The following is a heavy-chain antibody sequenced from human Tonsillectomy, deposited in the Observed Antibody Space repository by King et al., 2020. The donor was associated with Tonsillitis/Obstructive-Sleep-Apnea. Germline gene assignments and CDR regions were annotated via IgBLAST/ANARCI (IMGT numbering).Heavy chain of an antibody. CDR3: VRDLSPQYSSGWADAFAI. CDR2: IKQDGIEK. J-gene: IGHJ3*02. Sequence: VQLVESGGGLVQPGGSLRLSCAASGFTFSSYWMTWVRQAPGKGLEWVANIKQDGIEKNYVDSVKGRFTISRDNAKSSLYLQMNSLRADDKAVYYCVRDLSPQYSSGWADAFAIWGQGTMVTVSS. D-gene: IGHD6-19*01. V-gene: IGHV3-7*04. CDR1: GFTFSSYW.